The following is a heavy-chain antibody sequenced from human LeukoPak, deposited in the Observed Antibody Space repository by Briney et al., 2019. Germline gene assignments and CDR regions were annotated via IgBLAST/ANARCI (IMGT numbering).Heavy chain of an antibody. D-gene: IGHD4-17*01. CDR3: ARESYGDYGHLN. J-gene: IGHJ4*02. CDR1: GGSFSGYY. CDR2: INHSGST. V-gene: IGHV4-34*01. Sequence: SETLPLTCAVYGGSFSGYYWSWIRQPPGKGLEWIGEINHSGSTNYNPSLKSRVTISVDTSKNQFSLKLSSVTAADTAVYYCARESYGDYGHLNWGQGTLVTVSS.